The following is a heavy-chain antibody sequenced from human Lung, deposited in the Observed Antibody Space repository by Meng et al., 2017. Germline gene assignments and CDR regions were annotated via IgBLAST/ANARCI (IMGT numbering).Heavy chain of an antibody. CDR2: IKSHVDGATT. CDR1: GFEFHQAY. J-gene: IGHJ4*02. CDR3: TWDDKAVSDY. V-gene: IGHV3-15*01. Sequence: GESLKISCAGSGFEFHQAYMSWIRQAPGKGLEWVGRIKSHVDGATTDYATPVTGRFSISRDDSKSTVYLQMSGLTTDDTGVYYCTWDDKAVSDYWGQGTRVTVSS. D-gene: IGHD6-19*01.